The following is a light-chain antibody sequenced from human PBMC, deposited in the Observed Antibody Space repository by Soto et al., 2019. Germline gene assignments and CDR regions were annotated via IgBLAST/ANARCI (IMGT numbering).Light chain of an antibody. Sequence: DIQMTQSPSSLSASVGDRVTITCRASQSISSYLNWYQQKPGKAPKLLIYAASSLQSGVPSRFSGSGSGTEFTLTISSLQPDDFATYYCQQYNSWPLTFGGGTKV. CDR2: AAS. J-gene: IGKJ4*01. CDR3: QQYNSWPLT. CDR1: QSISSY. V-gene: IGKV1-39*01.